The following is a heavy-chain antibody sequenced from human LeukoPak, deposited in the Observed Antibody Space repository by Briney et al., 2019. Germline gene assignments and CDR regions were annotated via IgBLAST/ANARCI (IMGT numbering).Heavy chain of an antibody. CDR3: ARVNGGKLEAFDI. CDR2: TIPIFGIA. Sequence: ASVKVSCKASGGTFSSYAISWVRQAPGQGLEWMGRTIPIFGIANYAQKFQGRVTITADKSTSTAYMELSSLRSEDTAVYYCARVNGGKLEAFDIWGQGTMVTVSS. J-gene: IGHJ3*02. D-gene: IGHD4-23*01. CDR1: GGTFSSYA. V-gene: IGHV1-69*04.